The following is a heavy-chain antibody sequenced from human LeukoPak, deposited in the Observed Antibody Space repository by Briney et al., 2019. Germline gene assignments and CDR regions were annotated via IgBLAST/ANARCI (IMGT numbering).Heavy chain of an antibody. CDR3: AREGSSWSLVY. CDR1: GYSFSGGYY. V-gene: IGHV1-2*02. D-gene: IGHD6-13*01. CDR2: INPSSGGA. J-gene: IGHJ4*02. Sequence: ASVKVSCKAFGYSFSGGYYIHGVRQAPGQGLEWLGWINPSSGGANYAQKFQGRVTMTKDTSISTAYMELTSLKSDDTAIYYCAREGSSWSLVYWGQGTLVTVSS.